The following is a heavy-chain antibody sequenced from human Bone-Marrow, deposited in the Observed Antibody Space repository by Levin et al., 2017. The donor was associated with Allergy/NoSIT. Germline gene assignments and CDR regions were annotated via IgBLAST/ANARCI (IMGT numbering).Heavy chain of an antibody. J-gene: IGHJ5*02. CDR1: GGSISSSNW. V-gene: IGHV4-4*02. CDR2: IYHSGST. Sequence: SETLSLTCAVSGGSISSSNWWSWVRQPPGKGLEWIGEIYHSGSTNYNPSLKSRVTISVDKSKNQFSLKLSSVTAADTAVYYCARDRGPGIAVAGWFDPWGQGTLVTVSS. D-gene: IGHD6-19*01. CDR3: ARDRGPGIAVAGWFDP.